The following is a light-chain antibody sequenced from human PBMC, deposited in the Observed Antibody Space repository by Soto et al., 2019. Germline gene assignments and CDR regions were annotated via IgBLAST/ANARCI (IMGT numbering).Light chain of an antibody. J-gene: IGLJ1*01. CDR1: SSDVGGSNG. CDR2: DVS. V-gene: IGLV2-18*02. Sequence: QSVLTQPPSVSGSPGQSVAISCTGTSSDVGGSNGVSWYQQPPGTAPKPIIYDVSNRPSGVPDRFSGSKSGNTASLIISGLQAEDEGDYYCSSYTSSSTYVFGTGTKSPS. CDR3: SSYTSSSTYV.